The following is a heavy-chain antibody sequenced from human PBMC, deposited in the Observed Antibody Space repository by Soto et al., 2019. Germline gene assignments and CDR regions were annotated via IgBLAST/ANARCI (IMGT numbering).Heavy chain of an antibody. CDR1: GFTFSYYW. V-gene: IGHV3-74*01. D-gene: IGHD1-26*01. Sequence: EVQLVESGGGLVQPGESLRLSCAASGFTFSYYWMHWVRQAPGKGPVWVSRIHSDGSSTTYADSVKGRFSISRDNARNTVDLQMNSLRAEDTAVYYCARGDRGAFDLWGQGTVLTVSS. CDR2: IHSDGSST. J-gene: IGHJ3*01. CDR3: ARGDRGAFDL.